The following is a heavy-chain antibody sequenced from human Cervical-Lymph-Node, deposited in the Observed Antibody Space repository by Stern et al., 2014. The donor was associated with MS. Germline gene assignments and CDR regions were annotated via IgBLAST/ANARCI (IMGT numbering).Heavy chain of an antibody. V-gene: IGHV3-30*03. CDR3: ARDYEDTSMLFDH. D-gene: IGHD2-8*01. Sequence: VQLVESGGDVVQPGRSLRLSCAASGFTFSSYCMHWVRQAPGKGLEWVTVISYDRNHKYYAASVKGRFTITRDNSKNTLHLQMNSVTPDDTAIYYCARDYEDTSMLFDHWGQGTLVTVSS. CDR1: GFTFSSYC. J-gene: IGHJ4*02. CDR2: ISYDRNHK.